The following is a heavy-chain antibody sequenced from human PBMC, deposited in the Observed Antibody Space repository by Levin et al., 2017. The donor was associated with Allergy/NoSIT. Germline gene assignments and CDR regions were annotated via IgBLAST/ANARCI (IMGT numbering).Heavy chain of an antibody. D-gene: IGHD6-13*01. V-gene: IGHV3-11*05. CDR1: GFTFSDYY. CDR3: ARDHSPYSSSWYGADY. CDR2: ISSSSSYT. Sequence: GGSLRLSCAASGFTFSDYYMSWIRQAPGKGLEWVSYISSSSSYTNYADSVKGRFTISRDNAKNSLYLQMNSLRAEDTAVYYCARDHSPYSSSWYGADYWGQGTLVTVSS. J-gene: IGHJ4*02.